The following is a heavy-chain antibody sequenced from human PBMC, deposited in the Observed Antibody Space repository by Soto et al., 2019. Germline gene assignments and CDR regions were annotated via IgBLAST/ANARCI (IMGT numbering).Heavy chain of an antibody. J-gene: IGHJ1*01. D-gene: IGHD3-22*01. CDR3: ARLQIYDSRAAPTPIFHP. CDR2: MYYNGNT. V-gene: IGHV4-39*01. CDR1: GGSFTSTNYF. Sequence: QLQESGPGLVKPSETLSLTCTVSGGSFTSTNYFWGWIRQPPGKGLEWIGYMYYNGNTFYSPSLKSRVTMSVDTSKRQFSLDLSSVPAADTAMYYWARLQIYDSRAAPTPIFHPWGLGAMVTVSS.